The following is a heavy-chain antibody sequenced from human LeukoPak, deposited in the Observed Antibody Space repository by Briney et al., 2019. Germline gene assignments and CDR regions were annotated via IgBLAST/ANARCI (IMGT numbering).Heavy chain of an antibody. V-gene: IGHV1-2*02. CDR1: GYTFTGYY. Sequence: ASVKVSCKASGYTFTGYYMHWVRQAPGQGLEWMGWINPNSGGTNYAQKFPGRVTMTRDTSISTAYMELSRLRSDDTAVYYCARGGRYCSSTSCYHDYWGQGTLVTVSS. CDR3: ARGGRYCSSTSCYHDY. J-gene: IGHJ4*02. D-gene: IGHD2-2*01. CDR2: INPNSGGT.